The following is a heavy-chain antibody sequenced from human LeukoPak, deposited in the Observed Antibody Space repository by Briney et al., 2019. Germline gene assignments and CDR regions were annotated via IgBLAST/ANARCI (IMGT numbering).Heavy chain of an antibody. CDR3: ARTTSDMVRGVMSNWFDP. CDR2: IYHSGST. Sequence: SETLSLTCTVSGYSISSGYYWGWIRQPPGKGLEWIGSIYHSGSTYYNPSLKSRVTLSVDTSKNQFSLNLSPVTAADTAVYYCARTTSDMVRGVMSNWFDPWGQGTLVTVSS. J-gene: IGHJ5*02. V-gene: IGHV4-38-2*02. CDR1: GYSISSGYY. D-gene: IGHD3-10*01.